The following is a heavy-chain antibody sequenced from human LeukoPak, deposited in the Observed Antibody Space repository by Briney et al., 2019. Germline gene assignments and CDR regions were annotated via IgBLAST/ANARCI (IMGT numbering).Heavy chain of an antibody. Sequence: PGGSLRLSCAASGFTFSSYAMHWVRQAPGKGLEWVAVISYDGSNKYYADSVKGRFTISRDNSKNTLYLQMNSLRAEDTAVYYCARASYSSGFVDWGQGTLVTVSS. CDR1: GFTFSSYA. V-gene: IGHV3-30-3*01. D-gene: IGHD6-19*01. CDR3: ARASYSSGFVD. CDR2: ISYDGSNK. J-gene: IGHJ4*02.